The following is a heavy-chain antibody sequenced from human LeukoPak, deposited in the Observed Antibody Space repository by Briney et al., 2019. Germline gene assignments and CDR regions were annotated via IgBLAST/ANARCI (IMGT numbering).Heavy chain of an antibody. D-gene: IGHD5-12*01. CDR2: ISAYNGNT. J-gene: IGHJ4*02. CDR3: ARDLNKVDLRQFPIKHFDS. CDR1: GYTFTTYG. Sequence: GASVKVSCKASGYTFTTYGISWVRQAPGQGLEWMGWISAYNGNTNYVQKFQGRVTMTTDTSTSTAYMELRSLRSDDTAVYYCARDLNKVDLRQFPIKHFDSWGQGTLVTVSS. V-gene: IGHV1-18*01.